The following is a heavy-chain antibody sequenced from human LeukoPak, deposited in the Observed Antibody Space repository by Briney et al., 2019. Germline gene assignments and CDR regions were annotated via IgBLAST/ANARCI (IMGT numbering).Heavy chain of an antibody. J-gene: IGHJ4*02. CDR1: GFTFSSYA. D-gene: IGHD3-22*01. V-gene: IGHV3-23*01. CDR3: AKGDNYYDTSGLGY. CDR2: ISGSGGST. Sequence: LGGSLRLSCAASGFTFSSYAMSWVRQAPGKGLEWVSAISGSGGSTYYADSVKGRFTISRDKSKNTLYLQMSSLRAEDTAVYYCAKGDNYYDTSGLGYWGQGTLVTVSS.